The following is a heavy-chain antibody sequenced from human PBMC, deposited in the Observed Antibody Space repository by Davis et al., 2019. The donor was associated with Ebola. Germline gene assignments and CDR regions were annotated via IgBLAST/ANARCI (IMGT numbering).Heavy chain of an antibody. CDR2: ISSSGSTI. J-gene: IGHJ3*01. V-gene: IGHV3-11*04. Sequence: GESLKISCAASGFTFSDYYMSWIRQAPGKGLEWVSYISSSGSTIYYADSVKGRFTISRDNAKNSLYLQMSSLRAEDTAVYFCARDARLGYCSGGRCYGWGTFDVWGQGTMVTVSS. D-gene: IGHD2-15*01. CDR3: ARDARLGYCSGGRCYGWGTFDV. CDR1: GFTFSDYY.